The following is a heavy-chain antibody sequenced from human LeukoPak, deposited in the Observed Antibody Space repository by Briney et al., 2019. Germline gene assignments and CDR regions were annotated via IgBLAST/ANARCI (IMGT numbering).Heavy chain of an antibody. Sequence: PGGSLRLSCAASGFTLSGYWMSWVRQAPGKGLEWVANIKVDGSEKNYVDSVKGRLTISRDNAKNSLYLQMNSLRAEDTAVYYCAKSHLYSRDYFDYWGQGALVTVSS. J-gene: IGHJ4*02. CDR2: IKVDGSEK. V-gene: IGHV3-7*03. CDR1: GFTLSGYW. CDR3: AKSHLYSRDYFDY. D-gene: IGHD4-11*01.